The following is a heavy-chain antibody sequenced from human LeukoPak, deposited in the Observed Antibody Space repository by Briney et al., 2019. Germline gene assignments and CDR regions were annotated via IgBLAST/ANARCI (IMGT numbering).Heavy chain of an antibody. Sequence: SETLSLTCTVSGYSISSGYYWGWIRQPPGKGLEWIGSIYHSGSTYYNPSLKSRVTMSVDTSKNQFSLKLSSVTAADTAVYYCARAGSITLVRGVLYDYYYMDVWGKGTTVTVSS. CDR1: GYSISSGYY. CDR3: ARAGSITLVRGVLYDYYYMDV. V-gene: IGHV4-38-2*02. CDR2: IYHSGST. D-gene: IGHD3-10*01. J-gene: IGHJ6*03.